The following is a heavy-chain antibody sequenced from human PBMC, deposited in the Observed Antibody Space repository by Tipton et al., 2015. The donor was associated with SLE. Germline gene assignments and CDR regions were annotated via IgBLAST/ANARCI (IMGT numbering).Heavy chain of an antibody. D-gene: IGHD6-19*01. CDR3: ARHPGGRGWYGMDV. CDR2: IYYSGST. V-gene: IGHV4-59*08. CDR1: GGSISSYY. Sequence: TLSLTCTVSGGSISSYYWSWIRQPPGKGLEWIGYIYYSGSTNYNPSLKSRVTISGDTSKNQFSLKLSSVTAADTAGYYCARHPGGRGWYGMDVWGQGTTVTVSS. J-gene: IGHJ6*02.